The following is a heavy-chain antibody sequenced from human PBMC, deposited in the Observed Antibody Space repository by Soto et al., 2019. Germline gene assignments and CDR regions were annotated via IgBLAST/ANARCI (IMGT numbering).Heavy chain of an antibody. V-gene: IGHV3-23*01. CDR3: AKSFSSNWYDYFDY. J-gene: IGHJ4*02. CDR2: ISGSGGST. Sequence: GGSLRLSCAASGITFSTYAMSWVRQAPGKGLEWVSAISGSGGSTYYADSVKGRFTISRDKSKNTLYLQMNSLRAEDTALYYCAKSFSSNWYDYFDYWGQGTLVTVSS. D-gene: IGHD6-13*01. CDR1: GITFSTYA.